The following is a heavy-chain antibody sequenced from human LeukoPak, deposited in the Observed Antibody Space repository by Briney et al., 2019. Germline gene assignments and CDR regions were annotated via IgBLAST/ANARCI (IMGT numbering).Heavy chain of an antibody. CDR2: LSYSGNI. CDR1: GGSIRSSY. J-gene: IGHJ2*01. Sequence: KPSETLSLTCNVSGGSIRSSYWSWVRQPPGKGMEFVGYLSYSGNINYNPSLKGRVTISVDTSKTQFSLELTSVTAADTAVYYCARAQDHYDVGKFWYFDLWGRGILVTVSS. V-gene: IGHV4-59*01. CDR3: ARAQDHYDVGKFWYFDL. D-gene: IGHD3-22*01.